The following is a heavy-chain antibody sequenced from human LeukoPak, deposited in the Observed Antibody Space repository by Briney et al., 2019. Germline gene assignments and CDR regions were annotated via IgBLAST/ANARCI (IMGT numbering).Heavy chain of an antibody. D-gene: IGHD2-15*01. Sequence: ASVTLSCNSSVYTFSSYAMNWVRQAPGQGLEWMGCINTNTGNPTYAQGFTGRFVLSLDTSVSTAYLQISSLKAEDTAVYYCARVYCSGGSCYYFDYWGQGTLVTVSS. CDR3: ARVYCSGGSCYYFDY. V-gene: IGHV7-4-1*02. CDR1: VYTFSSYA. CDR2: INTNTGNP. J-gene: IGHJ4*02.